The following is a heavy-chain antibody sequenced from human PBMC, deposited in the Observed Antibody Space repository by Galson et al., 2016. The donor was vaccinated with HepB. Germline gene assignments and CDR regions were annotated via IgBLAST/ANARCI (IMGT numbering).Heavy chain of an antibody. CDR1: GFSFATHW. D-gene: IGHD1-1*01. Sequence: QSGAEVKKPGESLKISCKTSGFSFATHWIAWVRHMPGKGLEWMGIIYAGDSETRYSPPFQGQVTISVDKSTAVAYLQWNSLKASDSAMYYCARQRRNYGMDVWGQGTTVTVSS. V-gene: IGHV5-51*01. J-gene: IGHJ6*02. CDR2: IYAGDSET. CDR3: ARQRRNYGMDV.